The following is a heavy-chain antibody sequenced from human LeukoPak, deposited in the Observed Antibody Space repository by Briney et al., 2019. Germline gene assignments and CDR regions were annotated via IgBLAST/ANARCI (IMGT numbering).Heavy chain of an antibody. CDR2: IVPIFGTA. CDR3: ATADKFSNWYVFDY. D-gene: IGHD6-13*01. CDR1: GGTFSSYA. Sequence: ASVKVSCKDSGGTFSSYAISWVRQAPGQGLEWMGGIVPIFGTANYAQKFQGRVTITADESTSTAYMELISLRSEDTAVYYCATADKFSNWYVFDYWGQGTLVTVSS. J-gene: IGHJ4*02. V-gene: IGHV1-69*01.